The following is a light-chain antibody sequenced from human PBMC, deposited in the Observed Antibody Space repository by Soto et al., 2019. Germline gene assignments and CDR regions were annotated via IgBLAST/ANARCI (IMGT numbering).Light chain of an antibody. CDR1: QSISSW. V-gene: IGKV1-5*01. CDR3: RQYNSYSWT. J-gene: IGKJ1*01. Sequence: DIQMTQSPSTLSASVGDRVTITCRASQSISSWLAWYQQKPGNAPKLLIYDASSLESGVPSRFSGSGSGTEFTLTISSLQPDDFATYFCRQYNSYSWTFGRGTKVDIK. CDR2: DAS.